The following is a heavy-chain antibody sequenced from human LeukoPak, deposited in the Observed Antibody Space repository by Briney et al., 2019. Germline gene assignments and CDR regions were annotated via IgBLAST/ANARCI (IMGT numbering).Heavy chain of an antibody. V-gene: IGHV5-51*01. CDR2: IYPGDSDT. D-gene: IGHD5-18*01. CDR3: ARQKGCSYGSNYYYYYGMDV. Sequence: GESLKISCKGSGYSFTSYWIGWVRQMPGKGLEWMGIIYPGDSDTRYSPSFQGQVTISADKSISTAYLQWSSLKASDTAMYYCARQKGCSYGSNYYYYYGMDVWGQGTTVTVSS. J-gene: IGHJ6*02. CDR1: GYSFTSYW.